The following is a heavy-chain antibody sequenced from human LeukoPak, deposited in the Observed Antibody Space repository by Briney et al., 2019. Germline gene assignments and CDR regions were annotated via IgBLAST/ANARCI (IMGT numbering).Heavy chain of an antibody. CDR1: GDSVSSNSAA. D-gene: IGHD2-2*01. V-gene: IGHV6-1*01. J-gene: IGHJ6*02. Sequence: SQTLSPTCAISGDSVSSNSAAWNWIRQSPSRGLEWLGRTYYRSKWYNDYAVSVKSRITINPDTSKNQFSLQLNSVTPEDPAVYYCARAPDIVVVPAAMGYYYGMDVWGQGTTVTVSS. CDR2: TYYRSKWYN. CDR3: ARAPDIVVVPAAMGYYYGMDV.